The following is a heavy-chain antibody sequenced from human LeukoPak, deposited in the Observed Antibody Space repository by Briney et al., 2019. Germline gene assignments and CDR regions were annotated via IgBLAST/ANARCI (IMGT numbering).Heavy chain of an antibody. CDR1: GFIFRTYP. Sequence: SGGSLRLSCAASGFIFRTYPMSWVRQVPGKGLEWVGQTVSEIDGGTTDYAAPVKGRFTISRDDSKSTLYLQMNSLKIEDTAVYYCTTDEDWNYARKDVWGQGATVIVSS. CDR2: TVSEIDGGTT. V-gene: IGHV3-15*04. CDR3: TTDEDWNYARKDV. J-gene: IGHJ6*02. D-gene: IGHD1-7*01.